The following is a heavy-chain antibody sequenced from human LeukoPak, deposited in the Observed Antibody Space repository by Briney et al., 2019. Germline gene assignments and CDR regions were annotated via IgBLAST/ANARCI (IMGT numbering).Heavy chain of an antibody. CDR1: GGSISSGGYY. D-gene: IGHD6-13*01. CDR3: ARGIADEYFQH. Sequence: SQTLSLTCTVSGGSISSGGYYWSWIRQPPGKGLEWIGYIYHSGSTYYNPSLKSRVTISVDTSKNQFSLKLSSVTAADTAVYYCARGIADEYFQHWGQGTLVTVSS. J-gene: IGHJ1*01. V-gene: IGHV4-30-2*01. CDR2: IYHSGST.